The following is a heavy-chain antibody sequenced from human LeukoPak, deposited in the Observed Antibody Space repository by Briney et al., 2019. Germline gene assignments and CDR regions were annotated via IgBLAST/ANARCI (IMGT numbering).Heavy chain of an antibody. CDR2: IIPIFGTA. Sequence: ASVKVSCKASGGTFSSYAISWVRQAPGQGLEWMGGIIPIFGTANYAQKFQGRVTITTDESTSTAYMELSSLRSEDTAVYYCAVNIAVAGNMDYWGQGTLVTVSS. V-gene: IGHV1-69*05. D-gene: IGHD6-19*01. CDR1: GGTFSSYA. J-gene: IGHJ4*02. CDR3: AVNIAVAGNMDY.